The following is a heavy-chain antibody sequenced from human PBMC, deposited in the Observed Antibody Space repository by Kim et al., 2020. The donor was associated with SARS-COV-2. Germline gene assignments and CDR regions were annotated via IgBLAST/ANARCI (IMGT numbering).Heavy chain of an antibody. CDR3: AILAYWQGCRRGFDY. CDR2: ISHSGDS. D-gene: IGHD2-15*01. Sequence: SETLSLTCAVYGGSFSGYYWGWIRQPPGKGLEWIGEISHSGDSNYKPSLKSRVTMSVDTSKNQFSLKFGSVTAADTAVYDCAILAYWQGCRRGFDYW. V-gene: IGHV4-34*01. J-gene: IGHJ4*01. CDR1: GGSFSGYY.